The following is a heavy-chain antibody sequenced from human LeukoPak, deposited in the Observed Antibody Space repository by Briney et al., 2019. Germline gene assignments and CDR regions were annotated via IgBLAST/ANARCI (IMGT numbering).Heavy chain of an antibody. V-gene: IGHV1-18*01. J-gene: IGHJ4*02. CDR3: ARVFTSGSYWGQGVDY. CDR1: GYTFTSYG. CDR2: ISAYNGNT. Sequence: ASVKVSCKASGYTFTSYGISWVRQAPGQGLEWMGWISAYNGNTNYAQKLQGRVTMTTDTSTSTAYMELRSLRSGDTAVYYCARVFTSGSYWGQGVDYWGQGTLVTVSS. D-gene: IGHD1-26*01.